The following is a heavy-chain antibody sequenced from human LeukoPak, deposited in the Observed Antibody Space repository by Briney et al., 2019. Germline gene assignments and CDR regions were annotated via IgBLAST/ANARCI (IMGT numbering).Heavy chain of an antibody. D-gene: IGHD5-18*01. Sequence: GGSLRLSCAASGFTCSSYAMSWVRQAPGKGLEWVSAISGSGGSTYYADSVKGRFTISRDNSKNTLYLQMNSLRAEDTAVYYCATGGGYSYGYKRDYFDYWGQGTLVTVSS. CDR3: ATGGGYSYGYKRDYFDY. V-gene: IGHV3-23*01. CDR1: GFTCSSYA. CDR2: ISGSGGST. J-gene: IGHJ4*02.